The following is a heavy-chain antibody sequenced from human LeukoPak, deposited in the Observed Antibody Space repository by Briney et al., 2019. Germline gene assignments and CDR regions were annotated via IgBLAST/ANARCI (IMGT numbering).Heavy chain of an antibody. CDR1: GGTFSSYA. J-gene: IGHJ6*02. V-gene: IGHV1-69*04. CDR3: ARDRQWLVNYYGMDV. Sequence: SVKVSCKASGGTFSSYAISWVRQAPGQGLEWMGRIIPILGIANYAQKFQGRVTITADKSTSTAYMELGSLRSEDTAVYYCARDRQWLVNYYGMDVWGQGTTVTVSS. CDR2: IIPILGIA. D-gene: IGHD6-19*01.